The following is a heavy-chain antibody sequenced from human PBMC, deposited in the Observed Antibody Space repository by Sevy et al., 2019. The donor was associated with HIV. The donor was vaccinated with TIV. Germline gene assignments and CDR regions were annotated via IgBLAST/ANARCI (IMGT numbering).Heavy chain of an antibody. D-gene: IGHD1-26*01. CDR3: ARVFYRNWFDP. CDR1: GFTFSGYD. J-gene: IGHJ5*02. CDR2: IGPTGDT. Sequence: GGSLRLSCAASGFTFSGYDMHWVRQATGKGLEWVSSIGPTGDTYYPGSVKGRFTISRENAKNSLYLQMNSLRAEDTAVYYCARVFYRNWFDPWGQGTLVTVSS. V-gene: IGHV3-13*01.